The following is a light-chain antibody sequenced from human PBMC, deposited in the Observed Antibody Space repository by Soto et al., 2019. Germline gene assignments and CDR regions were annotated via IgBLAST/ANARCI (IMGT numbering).Light chain of an antibody. Sequence: QSALTQPASVSGSPGQSITISCTESSSDVGGYDFVSWYQHHPGKAPRLMIFDVSNRPSAVSNRFSGSKSGNTASLTISGLQAEDEGDYYCASYTSRSTLVFGTGTKVTVL. CDR1: SSDVGGYDF. CDR2: DVS. CDR3: ASYTSRSTLV. V-gene: IGLV2-14*03. J-gene: IGLJ1*01.